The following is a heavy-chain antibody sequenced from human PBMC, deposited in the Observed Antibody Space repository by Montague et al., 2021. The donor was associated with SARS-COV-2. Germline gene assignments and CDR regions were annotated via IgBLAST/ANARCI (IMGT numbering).Heavy chain of an antibody. CDR1: GGSISGSSYY. J-gene: IGHJ3*02. D-gene: IGHD5-24*01. CDR3: ARHKLGWLQLRPDAFDI. Sequence: SETLSLTCTVSGGSISGSSYYWGWIRQSPGKGLEWIGSIYYSGSTYYXPSLKSRVTISVDTSKNQFSLKLSSVTAADTAVYYCARHKLGWLQLRPDAFDIWGQGTMVTVSS. CDR2: IYYSGST. V-gene: IGHV4-39*01.